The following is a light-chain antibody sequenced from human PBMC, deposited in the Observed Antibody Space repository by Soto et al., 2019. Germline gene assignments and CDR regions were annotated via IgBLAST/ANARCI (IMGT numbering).Light chain of an antibody. CDR1: QSVSSSY. V-gene: IGKV3-15*01. CDR2: DTS. J-gene: IGKJ4*01. CDR3: QPYNNWPLT. Sequence: EIVLTPSPGTLSLSPGERASLSCRASQSVSSSYLAWYQHKPGQTPRLLIYDTSTRATGVPTRFSGSRSGAEFTLTINSLQSEDFAVYYCQPYNNWPLTVGGGNKVDIK.